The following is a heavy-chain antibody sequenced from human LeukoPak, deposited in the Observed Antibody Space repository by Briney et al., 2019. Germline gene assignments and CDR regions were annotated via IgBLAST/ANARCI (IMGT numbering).Heavy chain of an antibody. CDR1: GFTFSSYA. Sequence: GGSLRLSCAASGFTFSSYAMHWVRQAPGKGLEWVSYSSSSGNLIHYADSVKGRFTVSRDDAKNSLYLQMNSLRAEDTAVYYCARGVQSGLDVVVPAARGSHAFDIWGQGTMVTVSS. V-gene: IGHV3-48*04. J-gene: IGHJ3*02. D-gene: IGHD2-2*01. CDR3: ARGVQSGLDVVVPAARGSHAFDI. CDR2: SSSSGNLI.